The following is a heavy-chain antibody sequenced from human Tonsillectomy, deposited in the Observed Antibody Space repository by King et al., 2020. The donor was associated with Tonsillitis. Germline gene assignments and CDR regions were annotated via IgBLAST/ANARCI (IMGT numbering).Heavy chain of an antibody. Sequence: VQLVESGGGVVQPGRSLRLSCAASGFTFTNYGMHWVRQAPGKGLEWGALIAYDASYENYAASVKGRFAISRYNSKNTVYLEMNRLIVEDTAVYYCAIDGIGLSAWYFDLWGRRTLVPVSS. D-gene: IGHD3-16*01. CDR1: GFTFTNYG. CDR2: IAYDASYE. J-gene: IGHJ2*01. V-gene: IGHV3-30*03. CDR3: AIDGIGLSAWYFDL.